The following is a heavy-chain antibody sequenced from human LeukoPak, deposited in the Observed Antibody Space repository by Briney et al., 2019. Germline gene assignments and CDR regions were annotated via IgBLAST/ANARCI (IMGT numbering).Heavy chain of an antibody. CDR2: ISKEGDNA. J-gene: IGHJ4*02. CDR1: GFTFTDYW. Sequence: GGSLRLSCAASGFTFTDYWMHWVSQVPGKGLVWLSRISKEGDNAVYADFAKGRFTMSRDNAKKTVYQQLTTLRPDDTALYYWARGGYSGSYYRFSWGQGTLVTVSS. CDR3: ARGGYSGSYYRFS. V-gene: IGHV3-74*01. D-gene: IGHD3-22*01.